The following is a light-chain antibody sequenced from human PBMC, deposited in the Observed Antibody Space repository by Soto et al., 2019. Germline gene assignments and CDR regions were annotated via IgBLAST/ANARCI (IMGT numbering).Light chain of an antibody. CDR1: SSDVGGYNY. CDR3: SSYTSSSAQV. CDR2: DVS. J-gene: IGLJ2*01. Sequence: QSALTQPASVSGSPGQSITISCTGTSSDVGGYNYVSWYQQHPGKAPKLMIYDVSNRPSGVSNRISDSKSGYTASLTISGLQAEAEGDYYCSSYTSSSAQVFGGGTHRTVL. V-gene: IGLV2-14*01.